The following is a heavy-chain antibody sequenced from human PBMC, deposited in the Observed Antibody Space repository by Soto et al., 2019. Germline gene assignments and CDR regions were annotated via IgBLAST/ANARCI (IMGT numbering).Heavy chain of an antibody. D-gene: IGHD5-18*01. V-gene: IGHV1-3*01. CDR1: GYTFTSYA. Sequence: QVQLVQSGAEVKKPGASVKVSCKASGYTFTSYAMHWVRQAPGQRLEWMGWINAGNGNTKYSQKFQGRVTINRDTSASTAYMELSSLRSEDTAVYYCARGLNGYLHYFDYWGQGTPVTVSS. CDR3: ARGLNGYLHYFDY. J-gene: IGHJ4*02. CDR2: INAGNGNT.